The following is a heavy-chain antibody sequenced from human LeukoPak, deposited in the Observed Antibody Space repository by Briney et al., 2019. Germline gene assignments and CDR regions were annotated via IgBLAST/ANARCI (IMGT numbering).Heavy chain of an antibody. CDR1: GFTFSSYG. V-gene: IGHV3-23*01. J-gene: IGHJ5*02. CDR2: ISGSGGST. CDR3: AKASRDYYDSSGRRRFDP. Sequence: GGSLRLSCAASGFTFSSYGMSWVRQAPGKGLEWVSAISGSGGSTYYADSVKGRFTISRDNSKNTLYLQMNSLRAEDTAVYYCAKASRDYYDSSGRRRFDPWGQGTLVTVSS. D-gene: IGHD3-22*01.